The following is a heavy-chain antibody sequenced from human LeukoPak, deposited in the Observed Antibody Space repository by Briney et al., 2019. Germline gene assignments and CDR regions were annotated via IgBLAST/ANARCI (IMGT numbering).Heavy chain of an antibody. V-gene: IGHV3-23*01. Sequence: PGGSLSLSCAASGFTFSSYGMSWVRQAPGQGLEWVSAISGSGGSTYYEDSVKGRFTISRDTSKNTLYLQMDSLRVEDTAVYFCARDRDNYMDVWGKGTTVTISS. J-gene: IGHJ6*03. CDR1: GFTFSSYG. CDR3: ARDRDNYMDV. CDR2: ISGSGGST.